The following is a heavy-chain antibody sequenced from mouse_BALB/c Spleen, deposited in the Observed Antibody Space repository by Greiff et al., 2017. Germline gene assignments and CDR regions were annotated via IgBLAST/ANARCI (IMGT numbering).Heavy chain of an antibody. CDR2: IDPANGNT. V-gene: IGHV14-3*02. J-gene: IGHJ4*01. CDR3: ALYYYGSSYGAMDY. D-gene: IGHD1-1*01. CDR1: GFNIKDTY. Sequence: VQLQQSGAELVKPGASVKLSCTASGFNIKDTYMHWVKQRPEQGLEWIGRIDPANGNTKYDPKFQGKATITADTSSNTAYLQLSSLTSEDTAVYYCALYYYGSSYGAMDYWGQGTSVTVFS.